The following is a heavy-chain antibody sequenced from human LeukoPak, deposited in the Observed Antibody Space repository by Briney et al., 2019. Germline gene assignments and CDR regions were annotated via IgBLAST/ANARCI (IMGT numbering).Heavy chain of an antibody. Sequence: PETLSLTCTVSGGSISGYFWSWIRQPAGKGLEWIGRIYTSGTTNYNTTLKSRLTMSVDTSKNQFSLRLSSVTAADTAVYYCAREDPLVAARGLDYWGQGTLVTVSS. D-gene: IGHD2-15*01. CDR3: AREDPLVAARGLDY. V-gene: IGHV4-4*07. CDR1: GGSISGYF. J-gene: IGHJ4*02. CDR2: IYTSGTT.